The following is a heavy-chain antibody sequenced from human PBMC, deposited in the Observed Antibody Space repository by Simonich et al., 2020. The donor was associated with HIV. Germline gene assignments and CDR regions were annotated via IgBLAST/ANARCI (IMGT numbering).Heavy chain of an antibody. J-gene: IGHJ4*02. Sequence: QVQLQQWGAGLLKPSETLSLTCAVYGGSFSGYYWRWIRQPPGKGLEWFGEINHSGNNNYNPSLKSRVTISVDTSKNQFSLKLSSVTAADTAVYYCARGFYQRLYYFDYWGQGTLVTVSS. CDR2: INHSGNN. D-gene: IGHD2-2*01. CDR1: GGSFSGYY. V-gene: IGHV4-34*01. CDR3: ARGFYQRLYYFDY.